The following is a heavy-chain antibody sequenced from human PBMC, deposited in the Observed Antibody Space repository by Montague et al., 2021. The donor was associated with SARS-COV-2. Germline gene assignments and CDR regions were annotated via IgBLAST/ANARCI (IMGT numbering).Heavy chain of an antibody. CDR3: ARKMDSSFDV. J-gene: IGHJ3*01. D-gene: IGHD2-2*03. Sequence: VSPGASLSSDSLSWHWVRQSPSRGLEWLASTYYRSKWYNDSAPSVSGRATVEPDTSRNQFSLHLDSVTPEDTALYFCARKMDSSFDVWGKRTMVIVSS. CDR1: GASLSSDSLS. CDR2: TYYRSKWYN. V-gene: IGHV6-1*01.